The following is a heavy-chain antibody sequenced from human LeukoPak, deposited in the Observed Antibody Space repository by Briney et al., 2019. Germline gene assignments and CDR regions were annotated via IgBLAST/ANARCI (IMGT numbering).Heavy chain of an antibody. CDR3: ASTVAGFLSYNWFDP. CDR2: INTNTGNP. J-gene: IGHJ5*02. D-gene: IGHD6-19*01. V-gene: IGHV7-4-1*02. Sequence: ASVKVSCKASGYTFTSYAMNWVRQAPGQGLEWMGWINTNTGNPTYAQGFTGRFVFSLDTSVSTAYLQISSLKAEDTAVYYCASTVAGFLSYNWFDPWGQGTLVTVSS. CDR1: GYTFTSYA.